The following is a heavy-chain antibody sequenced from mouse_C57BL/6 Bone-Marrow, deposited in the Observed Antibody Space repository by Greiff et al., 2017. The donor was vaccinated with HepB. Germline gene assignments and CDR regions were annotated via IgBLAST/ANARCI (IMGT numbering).Heavy chain of an antibody. D-gene: IGHD2-1*01. CDR1: GYTFTDYY. CDR3: ARIYYGLMDY. CDR2: IYPGSGNT. Sequence: QVQLQQSGAELVRPGASVKLSCKASGYTFTDYYIHWVKQRPGQGLEWIARIYPGSGNTYYNEKFKGKATLTAEKASSTAYMQLSRLTSEDSAVYFCARIYYGLMDYWGQGTSVTVSS. V-gene: IGHV1-76*01. J-gene: IGHJ4*01.